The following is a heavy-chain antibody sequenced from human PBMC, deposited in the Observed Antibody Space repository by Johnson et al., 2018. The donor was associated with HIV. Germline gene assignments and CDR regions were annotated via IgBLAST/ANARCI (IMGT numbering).Heavy chain of an antibody. CDR2: ISYDGSNK. CDR3: ARVAALYDAFDI. V-gene: IGHV3-30-3*01. J-gene: IGHJ3*02. CDR1: GFTFSSYA. D-gene: IGHD2-15*01. Sequence: QEKLVESGGGVVQPGRSLRLSCAASGFTFSSYAMHWVRQAPGKGLEWVAVISYDGSNKYYADSVKGRFTISRDNSKNTLFLQMNSLRAEDTAVYYCARVAALYDAFDIWGQGTMVTISS.